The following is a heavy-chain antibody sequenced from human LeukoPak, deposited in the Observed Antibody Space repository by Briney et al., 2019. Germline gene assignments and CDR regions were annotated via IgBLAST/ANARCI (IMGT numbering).Heavy chain of an antibody. Sequence: QPGGSLRLSCAASGFTFSTYGMHWVRQAPGKGLEWVAFIRYDAINKYYADSVKGRFTISRDNSRNTLYLQMNSLRAEDTAVYYCARDWFHAIDYWGQGTLVTVSS. CDR1: GFTFSTYG. V-gene: IGHV3-30*02. CDR3: ARDWFHAIDY. CDR2: IRYDAINK. D-gene: IGHD2/OR15-2a*01. J-gene: IGHJ4*02.